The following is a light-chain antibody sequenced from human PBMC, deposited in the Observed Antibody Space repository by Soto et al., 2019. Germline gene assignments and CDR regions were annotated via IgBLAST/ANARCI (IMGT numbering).Light chain of an antibody. J-gene: IGLJ2*01. Sequence: QSALTQPASVSGSPGRSVTISCTGTSSDVGDFNYVSWYQHLPGRAPKLIIYDVTNRPSGISYRFSASKSGRTASLTISGLKDEDEADYYSSSYSSSTTHVVFGGGTKVTVL. CDR2: DVT. CDR3: SSYSSSTTHVV. CDR1: SSDVGDFNY. V-gene: IGLV2-14*03.